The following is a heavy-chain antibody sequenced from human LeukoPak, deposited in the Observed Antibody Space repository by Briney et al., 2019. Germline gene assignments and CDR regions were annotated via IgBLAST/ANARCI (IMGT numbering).Heavy chain of an antibody. Sequence: ASETLSLTCTVSGGSISSGGYYWSRIRQHPGKGLEWIGYIYYTGTTNYNPSLKSRVTISVDTSKNQFSLKVNSVTAADTGVYYCASKSTDHGELRFDYWGQGTLVTVSS. CDR3: ASKSTDHGELRFDY. CDR1: GGSISSGGYY. J-gene: IGHJ4*02. V-gene: IGHV4-61*08. CDR2: IYYTGTT. D-gene: IGHD4-17*01.